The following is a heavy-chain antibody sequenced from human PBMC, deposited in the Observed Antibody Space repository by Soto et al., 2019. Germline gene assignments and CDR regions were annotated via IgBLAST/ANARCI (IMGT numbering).Heavy chain of an antibody. CDR3: ARAGHRGTTISFFDY. Sequence: SETLSLTCTVSGGSISSYYWSWIRQPPGKGLEWIGYIYYSGSTNYNPSLKSRVTISVDTSKNQFSLKLSSVTAADTAVYYCARAGHRGTTISFFDYWGQGTLVTVSS. V-gene: IGHV4-59*01. CDR1: GGSISSYY. CDR2: IYYSGST. J-gene: IGHJ4*02. D-gene: IGHD4-17*01.